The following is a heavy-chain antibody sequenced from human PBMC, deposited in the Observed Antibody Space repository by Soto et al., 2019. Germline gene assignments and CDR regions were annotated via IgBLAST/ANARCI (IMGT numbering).Heavy chain of an antibody. D-gene: IGHD1-26*01. J-gene: IGHJ4*02. CDR1: GYTLTELF. CDR3: ATVTAPPRKYSGSYYI. Sequence: ASVKVSCKVSGYTLTELFMHWVRQAPGKGLEWMGGFDPEDGETIYAQKFQGRVTMTEDTSTDTAYMELSSLRSEDTAVYYCATVTAPPRKYSGSYYIWGQGTLVTVSS. V-gene: IGHV1-24*01. CDR2: FDPEDGET.